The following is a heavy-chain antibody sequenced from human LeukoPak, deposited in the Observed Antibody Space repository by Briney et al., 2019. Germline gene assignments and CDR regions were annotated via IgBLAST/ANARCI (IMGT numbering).Heavy chain of an antibody. J-gene: IGHJ3*02. Sequence: PGGSLRLSCAASGFTFSSYAMSWVRQAPGKGLEWVSAISGSGGSTYYADSVKGRFTISRDNSKNTLYLQMNSLRAEDTAVYCCAKFYYGSGSYYFGYAFDIWGQGTMVTVSS. CDR2: ISGSGGST. CDR3: AKFYYGSGSYYFGYAFDI. CDR1: GFTFSSYA. V-gene: IGHV3-23*01. D-gene: IGHD3-10*01.